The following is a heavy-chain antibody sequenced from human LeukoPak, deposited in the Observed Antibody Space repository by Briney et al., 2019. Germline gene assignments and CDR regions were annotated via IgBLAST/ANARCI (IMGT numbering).Heavy chain of an antibody. Sequence: ASVKVSCKASGYTFTSYDINWVRQATGQGLEWMGWMNPNSGNTGYAQKFQGRVTITRNTSISTAYMELSSLRSEDTAVYYCVRVYYDMYMDVWGKGTTVTISS. V-gene: IGHV1-8*03. D-gene: IGHD3-9*01. CDR1: GYTFTSYD. CDR3: VRVYYDMYMDV. CDR2: MNPNSGNT. J-gene: IGHJ6*03.